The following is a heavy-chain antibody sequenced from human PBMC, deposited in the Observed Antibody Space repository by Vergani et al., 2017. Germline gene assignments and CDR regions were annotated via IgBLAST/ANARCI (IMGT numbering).Heavy chain of an antibody. J-gene: IGHJ6*02. CDR3: AATEYYDSSGYYYDYYYGMDV. V-gene: IGHV1-58*02. Sequence: QLVQSGAEVKKPGASVKVSCKASGYTFTSYYMHWVRQARGQRLEWIGWIVVGSGNTNYAQKFQERVTITRDMSTSTAYMELSSLRSEDTAVYYCAATEYYDSSGYYYDYYYGMDVWGQGTTVTVSS. D-gene: IGHD3-22*01. CDR1: GYTFTSYY. CDR2: IVVGSGNT.